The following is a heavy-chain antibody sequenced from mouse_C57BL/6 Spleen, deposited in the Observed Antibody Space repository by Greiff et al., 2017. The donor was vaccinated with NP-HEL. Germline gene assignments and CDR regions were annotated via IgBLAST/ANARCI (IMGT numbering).Heavy chain of an antibody. CDR2: IHPNSGST. CDR1: GYTFTSYW. CDR3: ARGYYDPDGYCDV. V-gene: IGHV1-64*01. Sequence: QVQLQQPGAELVKPGASVKLSCKASGYTFTSYWMHWVKQRPGQGLEWIGMIHPNSGSTNYNEKFKSKATLTVDKSSSTAYMQLRSLTSEDSAVYYCARGYYDPDGYCDVWGTGTTVTVSS. J-gene: IGHJ1*03. D-gene: IGHD2-4*01.